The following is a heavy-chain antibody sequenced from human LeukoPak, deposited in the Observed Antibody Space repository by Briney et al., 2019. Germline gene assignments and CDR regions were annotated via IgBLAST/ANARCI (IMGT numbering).Heavy chain of an antibody. J-gene: IGHJ4*02. V-gene: IGHV4-4*02. Sequence: PSETLSLTCAVSGGSISSSNWWSWVRQPPGKGLEWIGEIYHSGSTNYNPSLKSRVTISLDKSKNQFSLKVSSETAAATAVYYCARDRGNYDSRGYLFEYWGQGTLVTGSS. CDR3: ARDRGNYDSRGYLFEY. CDR1: GGSISSSNW. CDR2: IYHSGST. D-gene: IGHD3-22*01.